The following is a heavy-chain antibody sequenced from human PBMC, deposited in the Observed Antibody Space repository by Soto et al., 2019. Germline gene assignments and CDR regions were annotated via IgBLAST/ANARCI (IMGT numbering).Heavy chain of an antibody. Sequence: VQLVESGGGVVQPGRSLRLSCAASGFTFSDYAMHWVRQATGKGLEWVAVVSHDGRNTHYADSVKGRFTISRDSSKNTVSLEMTSLRAEDTAVYYCSKGGRQWLVTSDFNYWGQGPLVTVSS. CDR1: GFTFSDYA. CDR3: SKGGRQWLVTSDFNY. D-gene: IGHD6-19*01. V-gene: IGHV3-30*18. J-gene: IGHJ4*02. CDR2: VSHDGRNT.